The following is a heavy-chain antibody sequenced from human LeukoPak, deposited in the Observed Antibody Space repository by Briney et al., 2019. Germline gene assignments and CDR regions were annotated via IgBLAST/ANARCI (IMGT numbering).Heavy chain of an antibody. V-gene: IGHV3-15*01. CDR2: VRSETDGGAI. D-gene: IGHD1-26*01. CDR1: GITLTDAW. CDR3: ATGGHYSSD. J-gene: IGHJ4*02. Sequence: PGGSLRLSCTPSGITLTDAWMSWVRKAPGKGLEWVGRVRSETDGGAIDYATPVKGRFTISRDDSKNTLYLQMNSLQTEDTAVYYCATGGHYSSDWGQGALVTVSS.